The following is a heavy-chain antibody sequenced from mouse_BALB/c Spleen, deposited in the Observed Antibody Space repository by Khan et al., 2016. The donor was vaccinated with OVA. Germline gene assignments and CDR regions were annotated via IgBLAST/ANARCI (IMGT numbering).Heavy chain of an antibody. CDR2: IIPSNDYT. Sequence: QVRLQQSGAELARPGASVKMSCKASGYTFTTYTIHWVKQRPGQGLEWIGYIIPSNDYTNYNQKFKDRVTLTADKSSSTAYMQLSSLTSEDSAVYYCVREGAYYRSDGWFAYWGQGTLVTVSA. D-gene: IGHD2-14*01. V-gene: IGHV1-4*01. CDR1: GYTFTTYT. CDR3: VREGAYYRSDGWFAY. J-gene: IGHJ3*01.